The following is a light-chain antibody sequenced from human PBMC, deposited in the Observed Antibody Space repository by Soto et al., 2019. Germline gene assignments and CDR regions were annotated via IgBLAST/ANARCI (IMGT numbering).Light chain of an antibody. CDR1: ASDIGAYNF. CDR3: TSFAGSDKLI. Sequence: QSALTQPPSASRSPGQSATISCTGAASDIGAYNFVSWYQQYPGKAPKLMIYEVYKRPSGVPDRFSGSKSGNTASLTVSGLQPEDEADYYCTSFAGSDKLIFGGGTKVTVL. V-gene: IGLV2-8*02. J-gene: IGLJ2*01. CDR2: EVY.